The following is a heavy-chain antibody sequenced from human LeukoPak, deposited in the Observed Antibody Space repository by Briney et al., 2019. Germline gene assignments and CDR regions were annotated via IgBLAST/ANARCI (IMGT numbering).Heavy chain of an antibody. CDR3: ARDRRRTGIAAAEGDY. CDR1: GFTFSGYA. D-gene: IGHD6-13*01. Sequence: GGSLRLSCAASGFTFSGYAMHWVRQAPGKGLEWVAVIASDGRDKHDADSVKGRFTISRDNAKNSLYLQMNSLRAEDTAVYYCARDRRRTGIAAAEGDYWGQGTLVTVSS. J-gene: IGHJ4*02. V-gene: IGHV3-30*04. CDR2: IASDGRDK.